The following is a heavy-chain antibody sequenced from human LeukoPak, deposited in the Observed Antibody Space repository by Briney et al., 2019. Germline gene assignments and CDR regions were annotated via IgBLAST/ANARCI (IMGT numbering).Heavy chain of an antibody. Sequence: VASVKVSYKASGGTFSSYAISWVRQAPGQGLEWMGGIIPIFGTANYAQKFQGRVTITADESTSTAYMELSSLRSEDTAVYYCARDGKGTMIVVALDYWGQGTLVTVSS. CDR1: GGTFSSYA. J-gene: IGHJ4*02. D-gene: IGHD3-22*01. V-gene: IGHV1-69*13. CDR2: IIPIFGTA. CDR3: ARDGKGTMIVVALDY.